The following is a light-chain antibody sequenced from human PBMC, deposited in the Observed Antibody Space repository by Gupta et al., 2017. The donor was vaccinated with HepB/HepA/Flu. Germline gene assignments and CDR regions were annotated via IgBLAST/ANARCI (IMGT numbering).Light chain of an antibody. J-gene: IGLJ1*01. Sequence: QSALPQPSSVSGSPGQSITISCTGTSSDVGGYNYVSWYQQHTGKAPKLMIYDVSTRPSGVSNRFSGSKSGNTASLTISGLQAEEEADDYCSSYTSSSTTWVFGTGTKLTVL. V-gene: IGLV2-14*01. CDR1: SSDVGGYNY. CDR3: SSYTSSSTTWV. CDR2: DVS.